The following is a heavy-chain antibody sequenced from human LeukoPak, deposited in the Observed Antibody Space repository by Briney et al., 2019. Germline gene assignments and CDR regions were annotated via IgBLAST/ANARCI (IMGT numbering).Heavy chain of an antibody. D-gene: IGHD2-2*01. J-gene: IGHJ6*03. CDR3: ARNAMLYYYMDV. CDR1: GGSISSYY. Sequence: PSETLSLTCTVSGGSISSYYWSWIRQPPGKGLEWIGYIYYSGSTNYNPSLKSRVTISVDTSKYQFSLKLSSVTAADTAVYYCARNAMLYYYMDVWGKGTTVTVSS. CDR2: IYYSGST. V-gene: IGHV4-59*01.